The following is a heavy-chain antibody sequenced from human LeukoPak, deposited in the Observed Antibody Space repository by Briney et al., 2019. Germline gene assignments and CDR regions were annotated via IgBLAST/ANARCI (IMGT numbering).Heavy chain of an antibody. CDR2: MHHSGST. D-gene: IGHD6-19*01. V-gene: IGHV4-59*01. Sequence: SETLSLTCTVSGGSIRSYYWSWIRQPPGKGLEWIGYMHHSGSTKHNPSLKSRVTISVDASKNQFSLKLSSVTAADTAVYYCARAGRIPVTGTIGGFDYWGQGTLVTVSS. J-gene: IGHJ4*02. CDR1: GGSIRSYY. CDR3: ARAGRIPVTGTIGGFDY.